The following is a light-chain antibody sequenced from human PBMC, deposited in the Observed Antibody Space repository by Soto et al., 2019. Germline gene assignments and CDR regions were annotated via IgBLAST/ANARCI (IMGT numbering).Light chain of an antibody. V-gene: IGKV1-9*01. CDR2: AAS. J-gene: IGKJ4*01. Sequence: DIQLTQSPSFLSASVGDRVTIPCRASQGISSYLAWYQQKPGKAPNLLIYAASTLQSGVPSRFSGSESGTEFTLTISSLQPEDFATYYCQQLNTYPLTFGGGTKVDIK. CDR1: QGISSY. CDR3: QQLNTYPLT.